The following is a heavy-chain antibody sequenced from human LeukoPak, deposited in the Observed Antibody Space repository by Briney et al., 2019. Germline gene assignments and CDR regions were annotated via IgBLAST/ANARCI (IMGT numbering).Heavy chain of an antibody. V-gene: IGHV4-39*01. CDR1: GGSISSSSFY. Sequence: SETLSLTCTVCGGSISSSSFYWGWIRQPPGKGLEWIGSINYSGSTHYNPSLKSRVTISVDTSKNQFSLMLSSVTAADTAVYYCARREGPPKNFDFWGQGSLVTVSS. CDR2: INYSGST. J-gene: IGHJ4*02. CDR3: ARREGPPKNFDF.